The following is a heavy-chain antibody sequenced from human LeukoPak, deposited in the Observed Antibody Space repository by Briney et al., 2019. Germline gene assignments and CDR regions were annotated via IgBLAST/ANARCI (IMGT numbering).Heavy chain of an antibody. V-gene: IGHV3-66*01. CDR3: AREASDAFDI. CDR1: GFSVSNNY. J-gene: IGHJ3*02. CDR2: IYSGGST. Sequence: SGGSLRLSCAASGFSVSNNYMSWVRQAPGKGLEWVSVIYSGGSTFYADSVKGRFTISRDNSKNTLYLQMNSLRAEDTAVYYCAREASDAFDIWGRGTMVTVSS.